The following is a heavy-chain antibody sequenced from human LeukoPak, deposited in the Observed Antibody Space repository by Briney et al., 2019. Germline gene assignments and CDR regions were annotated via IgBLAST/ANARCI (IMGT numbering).Heavy chain of an antibody. D-gene: IGHD6-6*01. CDR1: GGTFSSYA. J-gene: IGHJ5*02. V-gene: IGHV1-69*05. Sequence: GASVKVSCKASGGTFSSYAISWVRQAPGQGLEWMGGIIPIFGTANYAQKFQGRVTITTDESTSTAYMELSSLRSEDTAVYHCARGPYSSSFNWFDPWGQGTLVTVSS. CDR2: IIPIFGTA. CDR3: ARGPYSSSFNWFDP.